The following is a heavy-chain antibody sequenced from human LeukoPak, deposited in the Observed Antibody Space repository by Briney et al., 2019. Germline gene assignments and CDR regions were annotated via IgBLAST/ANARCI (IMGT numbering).Heavy chain of an antibody. CDR3: ARGPADRDFWSGDFNKNYYYYMDV. Sequence: GGSLRLSCAASGFTFSSYSMNWVRQAPGKGLEWVSAISGSGGSTYYADSVKGRFTISRDNSKNTLYLQMSSLRSEDTAVYYCARGPADRDFWSGDFNKNYYYYMDVWGKGTTVTVSS. V-gene: IGHV3-23*01. D-gene: IGHD3-3*01. J-gene: IGHJ6*03. CDR2: ISGSGGST. CDR1: GFTFSSYS.